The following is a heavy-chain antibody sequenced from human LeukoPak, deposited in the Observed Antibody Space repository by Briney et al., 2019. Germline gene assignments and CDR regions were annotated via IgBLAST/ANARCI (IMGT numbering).Heavy chain of an antibody. CDR2: ISGSGDNT. V-gene: IGHV3-23*01. D-gene: IGHD4-17*01. CDR1: GFTFSSYG. CDR3: ARGEHYGDFFDY. Sequence: GGSLRLSCAASGFTFSSYGMSWVRQAPGRGLEWVSTISGSGDNTYYVDSVKGRFTISRDNSKSTLYLQMNSLRAEDTAVYFCARGEHYGDFFDYWGQGTLVTVSS. J-gene: IGHJ4*02.